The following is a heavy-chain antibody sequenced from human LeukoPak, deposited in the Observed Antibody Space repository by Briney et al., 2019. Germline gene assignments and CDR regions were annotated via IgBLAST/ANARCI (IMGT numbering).Heavy chain of an antibody. CDR3: ARDRGSYYFDY. CDR1: GGSISSYY. CDR2: IYYSGST. Sequence: SETLSLTCTVSGGSISSYYWSWIRQPPGKGLEWIGYIYYSGSTNYNPSLKSRVTISVDTPKNQFSLKLSSVTAADTAVYYCARDRGSYYFDYWGQGTLVTVSS. J-gene: IGHJ4*02. D-gene: IGHD1-26*01. V-gene: IGHV4-59*01.